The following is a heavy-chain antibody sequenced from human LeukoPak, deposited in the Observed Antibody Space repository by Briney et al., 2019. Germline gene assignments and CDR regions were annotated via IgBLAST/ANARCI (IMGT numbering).Heavy chain of an antibody. V-gene: IGHV3-74*01. Sequence: PGGSLRLSCAASGNYWMHWVRQAPGTGLVWVSHINRDGSWTGYADSVKGRFTISKDNAKNTVYLQMNNLRAEDTAVYYCVSFYETYWGRGTLVTVSS. J-gene: IGHJ4*02. CDR1: GNYW. CDR2: INRDGSWT. D-gene: IGHD2-2*01. CDR3: VSFYETY.